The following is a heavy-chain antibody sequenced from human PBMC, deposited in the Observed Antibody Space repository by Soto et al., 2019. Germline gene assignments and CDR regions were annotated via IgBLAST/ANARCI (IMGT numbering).Heavy chain of an antibody. CDR1: GYTFTSYY. V-gene: IGHV1-46*01. Sequence: GASVKVSCKASGYTFTSYYMHWVRQAPGQGLEWMGIINPSGGSTSYAQKFQGRVTMTRDTSTSTVYMELSSLRSEDTAVYYCASVPLYYYDSSGYYLGGMDVWGRGTTVIVSS. D-gene: IGHD3-22*01. CDR3: ASVPLYYYDSSGYYLGGMDV. J-gene: IGHJ6*02. CDR2: INPSGGST.